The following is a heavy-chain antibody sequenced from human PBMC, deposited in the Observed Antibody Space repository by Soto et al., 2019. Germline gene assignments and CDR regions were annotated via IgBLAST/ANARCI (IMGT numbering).Heavy chain of an antibody. CDR1: GGSISSGYYY. J-gene: IGHJ4*02. Sequence: TLSLTCTVSGGSISSGYYYWSWIREPPGKGLEWIGYIYYSGSTYYNPSLKSRVTISVDTSKNQFSLKLSSVTAADTAVYYCAREARITIFGVVIPYGYFDYWGQGTLVTVSS. D-gene: IGHD3-3*01. CDR2: IYYSGST. CDR3: AREARITIFGVVIPYGYFDY. V-gene: IGHV4-30-4*01.